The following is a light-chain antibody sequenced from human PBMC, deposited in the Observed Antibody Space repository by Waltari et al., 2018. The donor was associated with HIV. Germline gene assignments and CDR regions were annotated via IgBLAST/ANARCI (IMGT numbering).Light chain of an antibody. V-gene: IGLV2-11*01. Sequence: QSALTQPRSVSGSPGQSVTISCTGTSSDVGGYNYVSWYQQHPGKAPKLMIYDVNKRPSWVPDRCSGSKSGNTASLTISGLQAEDEADYYCCSYGGSFFYVFGTGTKVTVL. CDR1: SSDVGGYNY. CDR2: DVN. J-gene: IGLJ1*01. CDR3: CSYGGSFFYV.